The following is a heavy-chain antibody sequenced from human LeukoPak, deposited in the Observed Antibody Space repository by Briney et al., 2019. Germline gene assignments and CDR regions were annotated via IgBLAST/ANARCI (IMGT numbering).Heavy chain of an antibody. J-gene: IGHJ6*02. Sequence: GGSLRLSCAASGFTFSIYWMSWVRQAPGKGLEWVANIKQDGSERYYVDSVKGRFTLSRDNAKNSLYLQMNSLRAEDTAVYYCARNNGMDVWGQGTTVIVSS. V-gene: IGHV3-7*03. CDR1: GFTFSIYW. CDR2: IKQDGSER. CDR3: ARNNGMDV.